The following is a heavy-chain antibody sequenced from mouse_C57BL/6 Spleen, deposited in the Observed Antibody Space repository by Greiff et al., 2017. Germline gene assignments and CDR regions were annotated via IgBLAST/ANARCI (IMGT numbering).Heavy chain of an antibody. CDR2: IDPSDSET. Sequence: VQLQQSGAELVRPGSSVKLSCKASGYTFTSYWMHWVKQRPIQGLEWIGNIDPSDSETHYNQKFKDKATLTVDKSSSTAYMQLSSLTSEDSAVYYCAREDYDYDFAYWGQGTLVTVSA. J-gene: IGHJ3*01. CDR1: GYTFTSYW. V-gene: IGHV1-52*01. D-gene: IGHD2-4*01. CDR3: AREDYDYDFAY.